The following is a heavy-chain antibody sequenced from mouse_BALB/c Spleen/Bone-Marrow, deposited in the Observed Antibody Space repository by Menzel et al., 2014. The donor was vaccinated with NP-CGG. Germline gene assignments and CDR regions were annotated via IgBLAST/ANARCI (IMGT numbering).Heavy chain of an antibody. CDR3: ARELGLRFAY. CDR1: GYTSSSYW. V-gene: IGHV1-9*01. D-gene: IGHD3-1*01. J-gene: IGHJ3*01. CDR2: ILPGSVNT. Sequence: QIQLQQSGAELMKPGASVKISCKATGYTSSSYWIDWLKQRPGHGLEWIGEILPGSVNTNYNEKFKGRVTFTADSSSNTAYMQLSSLTSEDSAVYYCARELGLRFAYWGQGTLVTVSA.